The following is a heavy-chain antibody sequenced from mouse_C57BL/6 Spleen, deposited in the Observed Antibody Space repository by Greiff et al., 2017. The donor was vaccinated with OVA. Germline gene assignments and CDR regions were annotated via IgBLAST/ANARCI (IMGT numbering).Heavy chain of an antibody. CDR2: ISDGGSYT. V-gene: IGHV5-4*01. CDR3: AREGGTSAMDY. J-gene: IGHJ4*01. D-gene: IGHD4-1*01. Sequence: EVQRVESGGGLVKPGGSLKLSCAASGFTFSSYAMSWVRQTPEKRLEWVATISDGGSYTYYPDNVKGRFTISRDNAKNNLYLQMSHLKSEDTAMYYCAREGGTSAMDYWGQGTSVTVSS. CDR1: GFTFSSYA.